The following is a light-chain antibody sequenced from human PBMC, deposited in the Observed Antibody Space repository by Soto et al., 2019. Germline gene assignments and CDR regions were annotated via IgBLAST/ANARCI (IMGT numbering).Light chain of an antibody. J-gene: IGKJ3*01. V-gene: IGKV3-20*01. CDR1: QSINSRY. CDR3: QQFGSSPGFT. CDR2: GAS. Sequence: EIVLTQSPGTLSLSPGERATLSCRASQSINSRYLAWYQQKPGQAPRLLIYGASSRATGIPDRFGGSGSGTDCDLTISRLEPEDFAVYYCQQFGSSPGFTFGPGTKVDIK.